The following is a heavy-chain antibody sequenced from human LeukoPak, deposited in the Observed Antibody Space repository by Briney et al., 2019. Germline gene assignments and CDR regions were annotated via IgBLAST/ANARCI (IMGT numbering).Heavy chain of an antibody. J-gene: IGHJ4*02. V-gene: IGHV1-69*01. CDR3: AREKY. CDR1: EGTFSTYA. CDR2: IIPIFGTA. Sequence: ASVKVSCKASEGTFSTYAISWGRQAPGQGLEWMGGIIPIFGTANYAQKFQGRVTISADESTSTAYMELSRLRSEDTAVYYCAREKYWGQGTLVTVSS.